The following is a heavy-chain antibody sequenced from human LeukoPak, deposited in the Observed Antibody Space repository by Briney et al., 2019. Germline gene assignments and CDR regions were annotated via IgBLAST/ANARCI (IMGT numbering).Heavy chain of an antibody. V-gene: IGHV3-23*01. J-gene: IGHJ6*03. Sequence: PGGSLRLSCAASGFTLSSYAMSWVRQAPGKGLEWVSAISGSGGSTYYAGSVKGRFTISRDNSKNTLYLQMNSLRAEDTAVYYCAKGGSSYYYFYYMDVWGKGTTVTVSS. CDR2: ISGSGGST. CDR1: GFTLSSYA. D-gene: IGHD3-16*01. CDR3: AKGGSSYYYFYYMDV.